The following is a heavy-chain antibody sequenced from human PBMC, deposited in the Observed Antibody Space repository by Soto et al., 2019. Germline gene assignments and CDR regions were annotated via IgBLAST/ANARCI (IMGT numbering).Heavy chain of an antibody. D-gene: IGHD2-15*01. V-gene: IGHV4-39*01. CDR2: IYYSGST. CDR1: GGSISSSSYY. Sequence: SETLSLTCTVSGGSISSSSYYWVWIRQPPGKGLEWIGSIYYSGSTYYNPSLKSRVTISVDTSKNQFSLKLSSVTAADTAVYYCARLGASGGSCYIRTPCNWFDPWGQGTLVTVSS. CDR3: ARLGASGGSCYIRTPCNWFDP. J-gene: IGHJ5*02.